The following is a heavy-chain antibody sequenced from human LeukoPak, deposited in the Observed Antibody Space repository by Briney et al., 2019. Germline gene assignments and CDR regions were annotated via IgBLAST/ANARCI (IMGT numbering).Heavy chain of an antibody. Sequence: GGSLRLSCTASGFTFGDYAMSWVRQAPGKGLEWVGFIRSKAYGGTTEYAASVKGRFTISRDDSKSIAYLQMNSLKTEDTAVYYCTRVDSSCWWTFDYWGQGTLVTVSS. D-gene: IGHD6-19*01. CDR3: TRVDSSCWWTFDY. V-gene: IGHV3-49*04. J-gene: IGHJ4*02. CDR2: IRSKAYGGTT. CDR1: GFTFGDYA.